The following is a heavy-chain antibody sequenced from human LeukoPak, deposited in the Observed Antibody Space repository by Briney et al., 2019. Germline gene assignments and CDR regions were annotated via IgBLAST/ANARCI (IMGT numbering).Heavy chain of an antibody. V-gene: IGHV1-69*05. CDR1: GGTFSSYA. CDR2: IIPIFGTA. D-gene: IGHD2-2*01. J-gene: IGHJ5*02. Sequence: GASVKVSCKASGGTFSSYAISWMRQAPGQGLEWMGGIIPIFGTANYAQKFQGRVTITTDESTSTAYMELSSLRSEDTAVYYCARVGGWDCSSTSCHGFDPWGQGTLVTVSS. CDR3: ARVGGWDCSSTSCHGFDP.